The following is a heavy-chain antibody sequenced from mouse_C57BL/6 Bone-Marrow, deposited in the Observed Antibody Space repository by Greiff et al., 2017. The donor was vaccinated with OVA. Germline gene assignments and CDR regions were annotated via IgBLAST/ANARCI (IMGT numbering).Heavy chain of an antibody. CDR3: TRSHAMDY. J-gene: IGHJ4*01. CDR1: GYTFTGYE. V-gene: IGHV1-15*01. Sequence: VQLQQSGAELVRPGASVTLSCKASGYTFTGYEMHWVKQTPVHGLEWIGAIDPETGGTAYNQKFKGTAILTADKSSSSVYIELRSLTSEDAAVYYCTRSHAMDYWGQGTAVTVSS. CDR2: IDPETGGT.